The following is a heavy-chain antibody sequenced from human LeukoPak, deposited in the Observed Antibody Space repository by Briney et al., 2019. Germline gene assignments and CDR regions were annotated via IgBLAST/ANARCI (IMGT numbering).Heavy chain of an antibody. CDR2: IKQDGSEK. D-gene: IGHD6-6*01. CDR3: ASETEPYSSSSAFDY. CDR1: GFTFSSYW. Sequence: PGGSLRLSCAASGFTFSSYWMSWVRQAPGKGQEWVANIKQDGSEKYYVDSVKGRFTISRDGAKNSLYLQMNSLRAEDTAVYYCASETEPYSSSSAFDYWGQGTLVTVSS. J-gene: IGHJ4*02. V-gene: IGHV3-7*01.